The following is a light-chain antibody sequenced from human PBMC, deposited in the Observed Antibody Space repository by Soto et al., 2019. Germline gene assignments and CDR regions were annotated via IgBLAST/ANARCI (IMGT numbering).Light chain of an antibody. CDR1: QSISSY. CDR2: EAS. J-gene: IGKJ1*01. Sequence: DIPMTQSPSSLSASVGESVTITCRASQSISSYLNWYQQRPGKAPRVVIYEASTLQSGVPSRFRGSGSGTDFTLTITTLQPEDFATYYCQQSYRIPRTFGQGTKVEIK. CDR3: QQSYRIPRT. V-gene: IGKV1-39*01.